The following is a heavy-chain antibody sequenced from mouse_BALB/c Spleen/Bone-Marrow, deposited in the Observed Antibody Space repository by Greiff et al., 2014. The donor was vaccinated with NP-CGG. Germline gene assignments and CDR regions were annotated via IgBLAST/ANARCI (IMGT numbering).Heavy chain of an antibody. CDR1: GFTFSSFG. D-gene: IGHD3-3*01. Sequence: EVMLVESGGGLVQPGGSRKLSCAVSGFTFSSFGMHWVRQAPEKGLEWVAYISSGSSTIYYADTMKGRFTISRDNPKNTLFLQMTSLRSEDTAMYYCTRSGTLGAMDYWGQGTSVTVSS. V-gene: IGHV5-17*02. CDR2: ISSGSSTI. CDR3: TRSGTLGAMDY. J-gene: IGHJ4*01.